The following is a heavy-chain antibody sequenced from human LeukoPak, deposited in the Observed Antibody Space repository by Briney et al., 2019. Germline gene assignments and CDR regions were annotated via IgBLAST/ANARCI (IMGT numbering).Heavy chain of an antibody. V-gene: IGHV1-18*01. D-gene: IGHD3-22*01. J-gene: IGHJ4*02. CDR3: AREVTTKIPRGPYYFHT. CDR2: ISAYNANT. Sequence: ASVKVSCKASGYTFTSYGISWVRQAPGQGLEWMGWISAYNANTNYAQNLQGRVTMTTDKSTSTAYMELSSLRSDDTAAYYCAREVTTKIPRGPYYFHTWRQRAL. CDR1: GYTFTSYG.